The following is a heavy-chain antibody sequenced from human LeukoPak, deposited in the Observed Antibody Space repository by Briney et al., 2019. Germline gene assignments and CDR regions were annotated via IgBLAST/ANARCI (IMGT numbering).Heavy chain of an antibody. V-gene: IGHV5-51*01. CDR2: IYPGDSDT. J-gene: IGHJ3*01. CDR3: ARQDAGSFDV. CDR1: GYSFTNYW. Sequence: GESLKISCKDSGYSFTNYWIAWVRQMPGKGLEWMGIIYPGDSDTRYSPSFQGQVTISADKSISTAYLQWSSLRASDTAIYFCARQDAGSFDVWGQGTKVTVSP.